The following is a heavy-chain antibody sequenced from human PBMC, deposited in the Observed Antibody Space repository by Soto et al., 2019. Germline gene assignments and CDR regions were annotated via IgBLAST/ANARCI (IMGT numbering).Heavy chain of an antibody. CDR3: AAYCSGGSCYFRRGGYYYYSMDV. CDR1: GFTFTSSA. V-gene: IGHV1-58*01. J-gene: IGHJ6*02. CDR2: IVVGSGNT. Sequence: GASVKVSCKASGFTFTSSAVQWVRQARGQRLEWIGWIVVGSGNTNYAQKFQERVTITRDMSTSTAYMELSSLRSEDTAVYYCAAYCSGGSCYFRRGGYYYYSMDVWGQGTTVTVSS. D-gene: IGHD2-15*01.